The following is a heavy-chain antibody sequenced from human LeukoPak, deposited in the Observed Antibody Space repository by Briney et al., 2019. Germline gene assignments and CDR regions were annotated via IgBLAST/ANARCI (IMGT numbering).Heavy chain of an antibody. D-gene: IGHD6-19*01. J-gene: IGHJ1*01. Sequence: GGSLRLSCAASGFTFSRYCMHWVRQAPGKGLEWVAVIWYDGSKKNYADSVKGRFTISRDNSKNTLNLQMTSLRAEDTAVYYCARVSEDYSSGWYEEYFQYWGQGTLVIVSS. CDR2: IWYDGSKK. V-gene: IGHV3-33*01. CDR1: GFTFSRYC. CDR3: ARVSEDYSSGWYEEYFQY.